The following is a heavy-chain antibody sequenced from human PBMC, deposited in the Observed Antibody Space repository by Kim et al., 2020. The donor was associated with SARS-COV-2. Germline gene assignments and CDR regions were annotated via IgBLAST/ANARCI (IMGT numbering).Heavy chain of an antibody. CDR2: IYYSGST. CDR3: GSGVVPAAIMGVYCGGDCWHWFDP. D-gene: IGHD2-21*02. V-gene: IGHV4-39*07. J-gene: IGHJ5*02. CDR1: GGSISSSSYY. Sequence: SETLSLTCTVSGGSISSSSYYWGWIRQPPGKGLEWIGSIYYSGSTYYNPSLKSRVTISVDTSKNQFSLKLSSVTAADTAVYYCGSGVVPAAIMGVYCGGDCWHWFDPWGQGTLVTVSS.